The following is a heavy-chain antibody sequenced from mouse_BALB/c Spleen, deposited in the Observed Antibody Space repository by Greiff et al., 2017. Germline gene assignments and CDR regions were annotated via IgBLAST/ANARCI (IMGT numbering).Heavy chain of an antibody. CDR2: INSNGGST. D-gene: IGHD2-2*01. V-gene: IGHV5-6-3*01. CDR3: ARGLRRYAMDD. Sequence: EVMLVESGGGLVQPGGSLKLSCAASGFTFSSYGMSWVRQTPDKRLELVATINSNGGSTYYPDSVKGRFTISRDNAKNTLYLQMSSLKSEDTAMYYCARGLRRYAMDDWGQGTSVTVSS. CDR1: GFTFSSYG. J-gene: IGHJ4*01.